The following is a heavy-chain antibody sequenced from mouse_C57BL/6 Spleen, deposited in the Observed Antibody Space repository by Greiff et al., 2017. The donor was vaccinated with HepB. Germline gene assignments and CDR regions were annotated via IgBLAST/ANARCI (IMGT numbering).Heavy chain of an antibody. CDR3: GGSFWYFDV. J-gene: IGHJ1*03. V-gene: IGHV1-82*01. D-gene: IGHD1-1*02. Sequence: VQLQQSGPELVKPGASVKISCKASGYAFSSSWMNWVKQRPGKGLEWIGRIYPGDGDTNYNGKFKGKATLTADKSSSTAYMQLISLTSEDSAVYFCGGSFWYFDVWGTGTTVTVSS. CDR1: GYAFSSSW. CDR2: IYPGDGDT.